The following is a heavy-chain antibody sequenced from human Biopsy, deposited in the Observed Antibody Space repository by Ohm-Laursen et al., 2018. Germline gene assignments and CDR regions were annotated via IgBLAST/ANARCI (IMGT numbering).Heavy chain of an antibody. J-gene: IGHJ5*02. D-gene: IGHD3-22*01. CDR1: GGSISNNNYY. CDR3: ARDYDTSGYYYVS. Sequence: SETLSLTCTVSGGSISNNNYYWGWIRQPPGKGLEWIGSIFYRGSTHYKPSLKSRVNISVDTSKNHFSLKLKSVTAADTAVYYCARDYDTSGYYYVSWGQGTLVTVSS. CDR2: IFYRGST. V-gene: IGHV4-39*02.